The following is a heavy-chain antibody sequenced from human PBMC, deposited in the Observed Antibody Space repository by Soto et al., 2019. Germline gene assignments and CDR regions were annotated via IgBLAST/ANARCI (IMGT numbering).Heavy chain of an antibody. V-gene: IGHV5-51*01. Sequence: GESLKISCKGSGYSFTSYWIGWVRQMPGKGLEWMGIIYPGDSDTRYSPSFQGQVTISADKSISTAYLQWSSLKASDTAMHYCARYPIPWELPSYYGMDVWGQGTTVTVSS. CDR3: ARYPIPWELPSYYGMDV. CDR2: IYPGDSDT. J-gene: IGHJ6*02. D-gene: IGHD1-26*01. CDR1: GYSFTSYW.